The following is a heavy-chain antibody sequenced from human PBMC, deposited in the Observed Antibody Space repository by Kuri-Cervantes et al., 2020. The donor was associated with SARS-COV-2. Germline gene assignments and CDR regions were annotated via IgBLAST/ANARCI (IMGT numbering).Heavy chain of an antibody. J-gene: IGHJ4*02. D-gene: IGHD2-15*01. CDR1: GFIFSSYA. V-gene: IGHV3-30-3*01. CDR3: AENTPLVY. CDR2: ISYDGSNK. Sequence: GESLKISCAASGFIFSSYAMHWVRQAPGKGLEWVAVISYDGSNKYYADSVKGRFTISRDNSKNTLYLQMNSLRPEDTAVYYCAENTPLVYWGQGALVTVSS.